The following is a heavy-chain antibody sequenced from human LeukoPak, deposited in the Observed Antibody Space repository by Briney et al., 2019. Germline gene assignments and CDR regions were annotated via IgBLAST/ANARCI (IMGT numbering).Heavy chain of an antibody. CDR1: GGSISSYY. Sequence: SETLSLTCTVSGGSISSYYWSWIRQPPGKGLEWIGYIYYSGSTNYNPSLKSRVTISVDTSKNQFSLKLSSVTAADTAVYYCASSLSSSSMRFDPWGQGTLVTVSS. CDR3: ASSLSSSSMRFDP. J-gene: IGHJ5*02. D-gene: IGHD6-13*01. V-gene: IGHV4-59*01. CDR2: IYYSGST.